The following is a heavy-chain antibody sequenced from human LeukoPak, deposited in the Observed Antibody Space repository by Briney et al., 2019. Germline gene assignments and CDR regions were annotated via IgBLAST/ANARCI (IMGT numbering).Heavy chain of an antibody. J-gene: IGHJ4*02. D-gene: IGHD3-10*01. V-gene: IGHV3-9*01. CDR2: ISWNSGTL. Sequence: GGSLRLSCAASGFSFDDYAMHWVRQAPGKGLEWVSGISWNSGTLAYADSVKGRFTISRDNAKNSLYLQMNILRAEDTALYYCAKDFGSGSYGRTAGFSMFDYWGQGTLVTVSS. CDR1: GFSFDDYA. CDR3: AKDFGSGSYGRTAGFSMFDY.